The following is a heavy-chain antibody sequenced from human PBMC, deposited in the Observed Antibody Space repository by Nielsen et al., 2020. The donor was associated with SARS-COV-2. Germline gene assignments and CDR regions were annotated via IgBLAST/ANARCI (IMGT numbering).Heavy chain of an antibody. J-gene: IGHJ4*02. Sequence: SETLSLICTVSGGSISSYYWSWIRQPPGKGLEWIGYIYYSGSTNYNPSLKSRVTISVDTSKNQFSLKLSSVTAADTAVYYCARAEGSGWQYYFDYWGQGTLVTVSS. CDR3: ARAEGSGWQYYFDY. CDR2: IYYSGST. CDR1: GGSISSYY. D-gene: IGHD6-19*01. V-gene: IGHV4-59*01.